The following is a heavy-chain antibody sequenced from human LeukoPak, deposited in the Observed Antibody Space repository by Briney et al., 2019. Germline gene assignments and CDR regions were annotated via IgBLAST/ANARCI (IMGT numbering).Heavy chain of an antibody. CDR3: ARDYCSSTSCYDY. D-gene: IGHD2-2*01. CDR2: IWYDGSNK. CDR1: GFTFNDYG. V-gene: IGHV3-33*01. J-gene: IGHJ4*02. Sequence: GGSLRLSCAASGFTFNDYGLHWVRQAPGKGLEWVAVIWYDGSNKYYADSVKGRFTISRDNSKDTVYLQMNSLRAEDTALYYCARDYCSSTSCYDYWGQGTMVTVSS.